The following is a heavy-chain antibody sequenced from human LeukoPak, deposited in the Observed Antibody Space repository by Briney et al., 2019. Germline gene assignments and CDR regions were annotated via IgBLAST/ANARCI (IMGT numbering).Heavy chain of an antibody. CDR3: ARGYCRSTTSCYFDY. CDR2: ISSTSSYI. Sequence: PGGSLRLSCAASGFIFNSHSMNWVRQAPGKGLEWVSSISSTSSYIYYADSVKSRFTISRDNAKNSLYLQMNSLKTEDTAVYYCARGYCRSTTSCYFDYWGQGTLVTVSS. D-gene: IGHD2/OR15-2a*01. V-gene: IGHV3-21*04. J-gene: IGHJ4*02. CDR1: GFIFNSHS.